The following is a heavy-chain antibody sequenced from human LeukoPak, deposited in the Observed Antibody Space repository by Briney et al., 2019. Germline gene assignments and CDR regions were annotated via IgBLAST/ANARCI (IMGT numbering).Heavy chain of an antibody. CDR2: IYYSGST. V-gene: IGHV4-59*01. CDR3: ARARTLSTMIVVADYDAFDI. Sequence: KPSETLSLTCTVSGGSISSYYWSWIRQPPGKGLEWIGYIYYSGSTNYNPSLKSRVTISVDTSKNQFSLKLSSVTAADPAVYYCARARTLSTMIVVADYDAFDIWGKGTMVTVSS. D-gene: IGHD3-22*01. CDR1: GGSISSYY. J-gene: IGHJ3*02.